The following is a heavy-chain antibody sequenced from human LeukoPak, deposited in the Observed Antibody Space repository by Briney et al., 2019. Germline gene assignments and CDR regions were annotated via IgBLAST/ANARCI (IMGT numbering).Heavy chain of an antibody. J-gene: IGHJ3*01. V-gene: IGHV3-21*03. CDR3: ARETGFADAFDF. CDR1: GFKFSVNS. CDR2: ITGTGSQFDDV. Sequence: GGSLRLSCVASGFKFSVNSMNWVRQAPGSGLEWDSRITGTGSQFDDVDYADSVRGRFTISRDNAKDSLFLEMSGLRVEDTVIYFCARETGFADAFDFWDRETLVTVSS.